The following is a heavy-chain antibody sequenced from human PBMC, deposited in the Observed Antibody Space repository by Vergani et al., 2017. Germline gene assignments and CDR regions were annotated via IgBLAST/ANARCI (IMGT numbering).Heavy chain of an antibody. J-gene: IGHJ6*02. Sequence: EVQLVQSGAVVKQPGESLTISCKGSGYSFTSYWLGWVRQLPGKGLVWMGIISPGDSDTRYSPSLQGQVTIAADQSISTAYLQWGSLKASDPAMYYWARHAPXANNHKIVVVPAAKRGYYYYGMDGWGQGTTVTVSS. V-gene: IGHV5-51*01. CDR2: ISPGDSDT. CDR1: GYSFTSYW. CDR3: ARHAPXANNHKIVVVPAAKRGYYYYGMDG. D-gene: IGHD2-2*01.